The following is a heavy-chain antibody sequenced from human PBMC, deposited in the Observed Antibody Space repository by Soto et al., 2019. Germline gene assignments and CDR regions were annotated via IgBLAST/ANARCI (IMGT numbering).Heavy chain of an antibody. V-gene: IGHV3-53*01. CDR3: ARERSGDLGAFDI. Sequence: GGSLRLSCAVSGFIVSSNYMSWVRQAPGKGLEWVSVIYAGGGGSTYCADSVKVRFTISRDNSKNTLYLQMNSLRAEDTAVYFCARERSGDLGAFDIWGQGTMVTVSS. CDR2: IYAGGGGST. J-gene: IGHJ3*02. CDR1: GFIVSSNY. D-gene: IGHD7-27*01.